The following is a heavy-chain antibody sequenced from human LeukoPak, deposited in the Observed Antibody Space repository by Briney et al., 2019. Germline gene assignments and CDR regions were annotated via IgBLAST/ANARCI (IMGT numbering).Heavy chain of an antibody. Sequence: GGSLRLSCAASGFTFSSYSMNWVRQAPGKGLEWVSYISSSSSTIYYADSVKGRFTISRDNAKNSLYLQMNSLRAEDTAVYYCARDLTGYSGSYFTLWGQGTLVTVSS. V-gene: IGHV3-48*01. D-gene: IGHD1-26*01. CDR2: ISSSSSTI. CDR3: ARDLTGYSGSYFTL. J-gene: IGHJ4*02. CDR1: GFTFSSYS.